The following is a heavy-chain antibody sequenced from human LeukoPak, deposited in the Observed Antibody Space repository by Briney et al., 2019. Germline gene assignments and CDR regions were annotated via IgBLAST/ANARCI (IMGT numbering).Heavy chain of an antibody. D-gene: IGHD2-2*01. J-gene: IGHJ3*02. CDR1: GGSISSYY. CDR2: IYYSGST. V-gene: IGHV4-59*01. CDR3: ARGGVIVPHAFDI. Sequence: SETLSLTCTVSGGSISSYYWGWIRQPPGKGLEWIGYIYYSGSTNYNPSLKSRVTISLDTSKNQLSLKLSSVTAADTAVYYCARGGVIVPHAFDIWGQGTMVTVSS.